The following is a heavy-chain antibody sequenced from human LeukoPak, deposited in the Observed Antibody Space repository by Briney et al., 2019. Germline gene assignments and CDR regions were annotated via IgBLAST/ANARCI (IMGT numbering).Heavy chain of an antibody. CDR3: ARDAAFGELVI. J-gene: IGHJ4*02. V-gene: IGHV1-46*01. Sequence: ASVKVSCKASGYTFTSYYMHWVRQAPGQGLEWMGIINPSGGSTSYAQKFQGRVTMTRDTSTSTVYMELSSLRSEDTVVYYCARDAAFGELVIWGQGTLVTVSS. CDR1: GYTFTSYY. CDR2: INPSGGST. D-gene: IGHD3-10*01.